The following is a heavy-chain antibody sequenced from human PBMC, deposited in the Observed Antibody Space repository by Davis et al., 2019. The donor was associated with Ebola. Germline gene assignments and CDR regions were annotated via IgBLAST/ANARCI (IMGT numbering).Heavy chain of an antibody. V-gene: IGHV3-15*01. CDR1: GLSVRDAW. Sequence: PGGSLRLSCAASGLSVRDAWMGWVRQAPGKGLEPLGRIKDKIYYGAIDYAAPVKGRFTVSRDESKNTVSLRMDSLKTEDTGVYFCTTDRGLEARPLFDWWGQGTLVTVSS. CDR3: TTDRGLEARPLFDW. D-gene: IGHD6-6*01. J-gene: IGHJ4*02. CDR2: IKDKIYYGAI.